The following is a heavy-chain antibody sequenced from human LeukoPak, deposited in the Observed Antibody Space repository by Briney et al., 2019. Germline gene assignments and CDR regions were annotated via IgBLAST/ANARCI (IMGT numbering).Heavy chain of an antibody. Sequence: GSLRLSCAASGFMFDDYGMSWVRQAPGKGLEWIGEINHSGSTNYNPSLKSRVTISVDTSKNQFSLKLSSVTAADTAVYYCARRGSYYVGSAFDIWGQGTMVTVSS. CDR3: ARRGSYYVGSAFDI. J-gene: IGHJ3*02. D-gene: IGHD1-26*01. CDR2: INHSGST. V-gene: IGHV4-34*01. CDR1: GFMFDDYG.